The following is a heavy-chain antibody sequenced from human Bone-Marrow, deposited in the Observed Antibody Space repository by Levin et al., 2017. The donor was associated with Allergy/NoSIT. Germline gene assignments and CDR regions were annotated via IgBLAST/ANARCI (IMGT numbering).Heavy chain of an antibody. Sequence: SVKVSCKASGGTFSSYAISWVRQAPGQGLEWMGGIIPIFGTANYAQKFQGRVTITADESTSTAYMELSSLRSEDTAVYYCASMIVLSRGSGWYLYYDDGMDVWGQGTTVTVSS. CDR3: ASMIVLSRGSGWYLYYDDGMDV. J-gene: IGHJ6*02. CDR2: IIPIFGTA. D-gene: IGHD6-19*01. CDR1: GGTFSSYA. V-gene: IGHV1-69*13.